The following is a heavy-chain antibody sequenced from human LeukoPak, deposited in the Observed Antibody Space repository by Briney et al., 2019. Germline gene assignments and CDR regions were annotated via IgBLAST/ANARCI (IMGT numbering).Heavy chain of an antibody. J-gene: IGHJ3*02. V-gene: IGHV4-30-4*07. CDR2: IYYSGAT. D-gene: IGHD3-22*01. Sequence: SETLSLTCVVSGGSISSGGYSWSWIRQPPGKGLEWIGYIYYSGATYYNPSLKSRLTISVDTSKNQFPLKLSSVTAADTAVYYCARDLYYYDSSGYQNAFDIWGQGTMVTVSS. CDR3: ARDLYYYDSSGYQNAFDI. CDR1: GGSISSGGYS.